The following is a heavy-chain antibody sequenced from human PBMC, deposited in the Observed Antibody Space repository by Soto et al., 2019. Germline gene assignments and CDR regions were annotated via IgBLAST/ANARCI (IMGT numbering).Heavy chain of an antibody. Sequence: SETLSLTCAVSGGSISSDGYSWSWIRQPPGKGLEWIGYIYHSGSTYYNPSLKSRVTISVDRSKNQFSLKLSSVTAADTAVYYCASGLVTTLHYWGQGTLVTVS. CDR3: ASGLVTTLHY. CDR1: GGSISSDGYS. D-gene: IGHD4-17*01. J-gene: IGHJ4*02. V-gene: IGHV4-30-2*01. CDR2: IYHSGST.